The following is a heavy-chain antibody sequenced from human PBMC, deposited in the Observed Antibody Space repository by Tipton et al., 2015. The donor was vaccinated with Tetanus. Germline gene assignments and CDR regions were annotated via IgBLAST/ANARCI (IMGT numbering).Heavy chain of an antibody. CDR3: AGGALGYTYG. CDR1: GGSVRSTNSY. CDR2: IYYSGTT. D-gene: IGHD5-18*01. V-gene: IGHV4-61*01. Sequence: LRLSCTVSGGSVRSTNSYWSWLRQPPGKGLEWIGYIYYSGTTNYNPSLKSRVTISVDTSKNQFSLNLTSVTAAETAVYYCAGGALGYTYGWGQGTLVTVSP. J-gene: IGHJ4*02.